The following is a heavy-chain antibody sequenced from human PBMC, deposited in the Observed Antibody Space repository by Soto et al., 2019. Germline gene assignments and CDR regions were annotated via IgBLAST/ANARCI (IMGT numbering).Heavy chain of an antibody. CDR2: ISSSTGYT. V-gene: IGHV3-11*05. CDR1: GFTFSDYY. D-gene: IGHD5-12*01. Sequence: QVQLVESGGGLVKPGGSLRLSCAASGFTFSDYYMSWIRQAPGKGLEWVSYISSSTGYTNYADSAKGRFTISRDNAKNSLYLQMNSLRAEDTAVYYCARVRGGYEISHFDLWGRGTLVTVSS. CDR3: ARVRGGYEISHFDL. J-gene: IGHJ2*01.